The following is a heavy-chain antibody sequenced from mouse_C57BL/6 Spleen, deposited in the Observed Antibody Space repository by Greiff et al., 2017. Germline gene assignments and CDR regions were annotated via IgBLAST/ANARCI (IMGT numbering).Heavy chain of an antibody. V-gene: IGHV7-3*01. CDR1: GFTFTDYY. D-gene: IGHD1-1*01. Sequence: VQLKESGGGLVQPGGSLSLSCAASGFTFTDYYMSWVRQPPGKALEWLGFIRNKANGYTTEYSASVKGRFTISRDNSQSILYLQMNALRAEDSATYYGARFITTVVANWYFDVWGTGTTVTVSS. CDR3: ARFITTVVANWYFDV. J-gene: IGHJ1*03. CDR2: IRNKANGYTT.